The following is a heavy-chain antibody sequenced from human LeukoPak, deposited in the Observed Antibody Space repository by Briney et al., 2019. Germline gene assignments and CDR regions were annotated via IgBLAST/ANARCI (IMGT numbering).Heavy chain of an antibody. CDR1: GFTFTSSA. CDR2: IVVGSGNT. Sequence: ASVKVSCKASGFTFTSSAVQWVRQARGQRLEWIGWIVVGSGNTNYAQKFQERVTITRDMSTSTAYMELSSLRSEDTAVYYCAAGGYSYGYGLRYYYYGMDVWGKGTMVTVSS. CDR3: AAGGYSYGYGLRYYYYGMDV. D-gene: IGHD5-18*01. J-gene: IGHJ6*04. V-gene: IGHV1-58*01.